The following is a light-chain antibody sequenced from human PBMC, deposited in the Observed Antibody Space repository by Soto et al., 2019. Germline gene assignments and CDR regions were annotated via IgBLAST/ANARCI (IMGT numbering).Light chain of an antibody. Sequence: EIVLTQCPATLSVSPGDRATLSCRASESVSSNLRWCHQKPGQGPRLLIYGASPRATGIPARFSGSGSGTEFTLTISSLESEDFAVYYCQQRSDWPPITFGQGTRLEIK. CDR1: ESVSSN. CDR3: QQRSDWPPIT. J-gene: IGKJ5*01. CDR2: GAS. V-gene: IGKV3-15*01.